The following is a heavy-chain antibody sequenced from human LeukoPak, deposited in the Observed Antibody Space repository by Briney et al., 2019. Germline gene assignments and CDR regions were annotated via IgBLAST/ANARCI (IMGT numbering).Heavy chain of an antibody. CDR1: GFTLTNNN. V-gene: IGHV3-23*01. D-gene: IGHD6-13*01. CDR3: AKDLVPMATDAFDI. CDR2: LSGPGGTT. J-gene: IGHJ3*02. Sequence: GGSLRLSCAASGFTLTNNNMNWVRQAPGKGLEWVSALSGPGGTTYYADSVKGRFTISRDNSNNTLYLYMRNLRADDTALYYCAKDLVPMATDAFDIWGPGTMVAVSS.